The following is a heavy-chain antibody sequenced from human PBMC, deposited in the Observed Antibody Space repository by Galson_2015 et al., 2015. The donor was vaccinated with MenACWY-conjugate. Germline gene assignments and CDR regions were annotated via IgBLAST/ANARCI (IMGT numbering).Heavy chain of an antibody. CDR1: GGSVSSASHY. J-gene: IGHJ5*02. D-gene: IGHD2-2*01. CDR3: ARVDFAVVPTAIFWFDP. CDR2: IYYSEST. Sequence: ETLSLTCTVSGGSVSSASHYWSWIRQPPGKGLEWIGNIYYSESTNYNPSLKSRITISVDTYKNQFSLKLSSVTAADTAMYYCARVDFAVVPTAIFWFDPWGQGILVTVSS. V-gene: IGHV4-61*01.